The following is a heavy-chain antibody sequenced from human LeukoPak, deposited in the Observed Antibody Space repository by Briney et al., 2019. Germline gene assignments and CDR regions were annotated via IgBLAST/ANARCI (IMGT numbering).Heavy chain of an antibody. CDR3: ARRVVGATREYFDY. CDR1: GGSFSGYY. J-gene: IGHJ4*02. CDR2: INHSGST. D-gene: IGHD1-26*01. Sequence: SETLSLTCAVYGGSFSGYYWSWIRQPPGKGLEWIGEINHSGSTNYNPSLKSRVTISVDTSKNQFSLKLSSVTAADTAVYYCARRVVGATREYFDYWGQGTLVTVSS. V-gene: IGHV4-34*01.